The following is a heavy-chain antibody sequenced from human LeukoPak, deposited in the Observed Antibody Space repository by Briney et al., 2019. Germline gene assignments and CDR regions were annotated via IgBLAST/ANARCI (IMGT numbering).Heavy chain of an antibody. J-gene: IGHJ3*02. Sequence: GGSLRLSCAASGFTFDDYAMYWVRQAPGKGLEWVSGISWNSGSTGYADSVKGRFTISIDNAKNSLYLQMNSLRAEDTALYYCAKDKSAMVRGVGDAFDIWGQGTMVTVSS. CDR2: ISWNSGST. V-gene: IGHV3-9*01. CDR1: GFTFDDYA. D-gene: IGHD3-10*01. CDR3: AKDKSAMVRGVGDAFDI.